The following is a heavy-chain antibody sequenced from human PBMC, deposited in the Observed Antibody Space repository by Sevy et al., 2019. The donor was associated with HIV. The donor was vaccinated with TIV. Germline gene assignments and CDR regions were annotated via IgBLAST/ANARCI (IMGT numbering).Heavy chain of an antibody. CDR2: ISAYNGNT. J-gene: IGHJ6*02. V-gene: IGHV1-18*04. Sequence: ASVKVSCKASGYTFTSYGISWVRQAPGQGLEWMGWISAYNGNTNYAQKLQGRVTMTTDTSTSTAYMGLRSLRSDDTAVYYCARISIYYDILTGYYFNYYYGMDVWGQGTTVTVSS. D-gene: IGHD3-9*01. CDR1: GYTFTSYG. CDR3: ARISIYYDILTGYYFNYYYGMDV.